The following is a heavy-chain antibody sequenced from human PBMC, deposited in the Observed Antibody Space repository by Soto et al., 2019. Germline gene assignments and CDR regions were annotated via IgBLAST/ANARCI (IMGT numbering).Heavy chain of an antibody. V-gene: IGHV1-8*01. Sequence: QVQLVQSGAEVKKPGASVKVSCKASGYTFTSYDINWVRQATVQGLEWMGWMNPNSGNTGYAQKLQSRVTMTRNTSISTAYMELSSLRSEDTAVYYCARGGLVVPADVYYYYYYMDVWGQGTTVTVSS. J-gene: IGHJ6*03. CDR3: ARGGLVVPADVYYYYYYMDV. D-gene: IGHD2-2*01. CDR2: MNPNSGNT. CDR1: GYTFTSYD.